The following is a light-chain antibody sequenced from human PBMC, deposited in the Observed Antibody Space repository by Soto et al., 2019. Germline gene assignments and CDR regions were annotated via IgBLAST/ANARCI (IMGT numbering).Light chain of an antibody. Sequence: VVLTQSPGTLSLSPGERATLSCRASQSVGSIYLAWYQQKPGQAPSLLIYGASFRPSGVPDRFSGSGSGTDFTLTISSLQAEDVAVYYCQEYYSIPFTLGQGTKVDI. CDR1: QSVGSIY. V-gene: IGKV3-20*01. J-gene: IGKJ2*01. CDR2: GAS. CDR3: QEYYSIPFT.